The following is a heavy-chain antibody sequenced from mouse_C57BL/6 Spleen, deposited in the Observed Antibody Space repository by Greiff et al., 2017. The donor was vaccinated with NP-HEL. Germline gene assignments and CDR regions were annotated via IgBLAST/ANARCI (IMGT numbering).Heavy chain of an antibody. J-gene: IGHJ4*01. Sequence: QVQLQQSGPGLVQPSQSLSITCTVSGFSLTSYGVHWVRQSPGKGLEWLGVIWSGGSTAYNAAFISRLSISKDNSKSQVFFKMNSLQADDTAIYYCASPITTVVATGTRDAMDYWGQGTSVTVSS. CDR3: ASPITTVVATGTRDAMDY. CDR1: GFSLTSYG. CDR2: IWSGGST. D-gene: IGHD1-1*01. V-gene: IGHV2-2*01.